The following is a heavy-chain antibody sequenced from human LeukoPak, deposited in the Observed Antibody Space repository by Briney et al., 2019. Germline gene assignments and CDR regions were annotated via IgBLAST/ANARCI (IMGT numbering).Heavy chain of an antibody. CDR1: GGSISSYY. J-gene: IGHJ2*01. Sequence: SETLSLTCTVSGGSISSYYWSWIQQPAGKGLEWIGRIYTSGSTNYNPSLKSRVTMSVDTSENQFSLKLSSVTAADTAVYYCARDYGGNHNSGYWYFDLWGRGTLVTVSS. V-gene: IGHV4-4*07. D-gene: IGHD4-23*01. CDR2: IYTSGST. CDR3: ARDYGGNHNSGYWYFDL.